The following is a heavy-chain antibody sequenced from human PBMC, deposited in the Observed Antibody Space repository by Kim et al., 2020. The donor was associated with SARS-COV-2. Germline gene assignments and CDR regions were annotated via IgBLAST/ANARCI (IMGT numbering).Heavy chain of an antibody. CDR1: GFSFTSLA. J-gene: IGHJ4*02. CDR3: AGVKSSSWGVLDY. D-gene: IGHD6-13*01. CDR2: ISGGGGST. Sequence: GGSLRLSYAASGFSFTSLAMSWVRQAPGKGLEWVSAISGGGGSTYYADSVKGRFTISRDNSENTLNLQMNSLRVEDTAVYYCAGVKSSSWGVLDYWGQGTLVTVSS. V-gene: IGHV3-23*01.